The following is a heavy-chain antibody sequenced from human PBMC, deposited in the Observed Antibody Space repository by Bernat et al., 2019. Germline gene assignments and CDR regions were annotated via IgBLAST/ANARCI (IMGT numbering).Heavy chain of an antibody. Sequence: QVQLVESGGGVVLPGRSLRLSCAASGFTFSTFGMHWVRQAPGKGLEWVALISYDGGDKYYADSVKGRFTISRDNSKDTLYVQMNSLRAEDTAVYYCAKERRVAEHWGWFDPWGQGTLVTVSS. V-gene: IGHV3-30*18. J-gene: IGHJ5*02. CDR2: ISYDGGDK. D-gene: IGHD6-19*01. CDR1: GFTFSTFG. CDR3: AKERRVAEHWGWFDP.